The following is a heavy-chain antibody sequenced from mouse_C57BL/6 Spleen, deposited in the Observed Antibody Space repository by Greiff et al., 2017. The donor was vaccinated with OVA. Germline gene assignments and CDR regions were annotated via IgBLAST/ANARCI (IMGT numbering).Heavy chain of an antibody. CDR1: GFTFTDYY. CDR2: IRNKANGYTT. V-gene: IGHV7-3*01. CDR3: ASLGLRREFAY. J-gene: IGHJ3*01. Sequence: EVQVVESGGGLVQPGGSLSLSCAASGFTFTDYYMSWVRQPPGKALEWLGFIRNKANGYTTEYSASVKGRFTISRDNSQSILYLQMNALRAEDSATYYCASLGLRREFAYWGQGTLVTVSA. D-gene: IGHD2-4*01.